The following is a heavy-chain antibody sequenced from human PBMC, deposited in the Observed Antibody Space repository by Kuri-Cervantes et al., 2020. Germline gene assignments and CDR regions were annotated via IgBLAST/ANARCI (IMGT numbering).Heavy chain of an antibody. D-gene: IGHD2-21*02. V-gene: IGHV1-18*01. CDR3: VRVTRVSNDY. J-gene: IGHJ4*02. Sequence: ASVKVSCKASGYTFTSYGISWVRQAPGQGLEWMGWISAYNGNTNYAQKPQGRVTMTTDTSTSTLYMELSSLRSEDTAVYYCVRVTRVSNDYWGQGTLVTVSS. CDR1: GYTFTSYG. CDR2: ISAYNGNT.